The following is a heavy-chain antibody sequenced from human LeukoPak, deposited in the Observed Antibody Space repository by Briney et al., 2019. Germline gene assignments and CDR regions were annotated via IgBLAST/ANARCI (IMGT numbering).Heavy chain of an antibody. D-gene: IGHD3-3*01. V-gene: IGHV3-48*03. CDR1: GFTFSSYE. J-gene: IGHJ4*02. CDR3: ARGGRDTIFGVVTPSPFDY. CDR2: ISSSGSTI. Sequence: GGSLRLSCAASGFTFSSYEMNWVRQAPGKGLEWVSYISSSGSTIYYADSVKGRFTISRDNAKNSLYLQMNSLRAEDTAVYYCARGGRDTIFGVVTPSPFDYWGQGTLVTVSS.